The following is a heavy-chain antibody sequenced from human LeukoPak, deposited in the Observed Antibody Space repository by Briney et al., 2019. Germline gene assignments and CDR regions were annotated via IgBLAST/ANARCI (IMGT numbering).Heavy chain of an antibody. CDR3: ARDKGYTMDV. J-gene: IGHJ6*02. V-gene: IGHV3-74*01. D-gene: IGHD5-24*01. CDR2: IKSDGIST. Sequence: GGSLRLSCAASGSSFSSTWMHWVRQAPGKGLVWVSRIKSDGISTIYADSVKGRFTISRDNAKNTLYLQMNSLRAEDTAVYYCARDKGYTMDVWGQGTTVTVSS. CDR1: GSSFSSTW.